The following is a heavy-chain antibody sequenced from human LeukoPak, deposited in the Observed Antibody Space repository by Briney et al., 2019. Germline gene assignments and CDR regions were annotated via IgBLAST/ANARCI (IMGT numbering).Heavy chain of an antibody. J-gene: IGHJ4*02. CDR3: ATAPVGSGSYPFDY. D-gene: IGHD1-26*01. CDR2: FDPEDGET. CDR1: GYTLTELS. V-gene: IGHV1-24*01. Sequence: GASVKVSCKVSGYTLTELSMHWVRQAPGKGLEWMGGFDPEDGETIYAQKFQGRVTMTEDTSTDTAYMELSSLRSEDTAMYYCATAPVGSGSYPFDYWGQGTLVTVSS.